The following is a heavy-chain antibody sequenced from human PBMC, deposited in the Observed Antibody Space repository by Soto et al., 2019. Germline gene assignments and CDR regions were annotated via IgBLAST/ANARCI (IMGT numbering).Heavy chain of an antibody. CDR2: IIPIFGTA. Sequence: GTSVEVSWKASGGGFGSSASSWVRQAPGQGLEWVGGIIPIFGTANYAQKFQGRVTITADESTSTAYMELSSLRSEDTAVYYCAGDYYDSSGYYFYYFDYWGQGTLVTVSS. D-gene: IGHD3-22*01. J-gene: IGHJ4*02. CDR1: GGGFGSSA. CDR3: AGDYYDSSGYYFYYFDY. V-gene: IGHV1-69*13.